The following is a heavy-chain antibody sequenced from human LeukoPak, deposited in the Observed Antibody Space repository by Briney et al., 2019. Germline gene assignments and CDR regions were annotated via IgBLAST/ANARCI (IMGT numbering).Heavy chain of an antibody. Sequence: PGGSPRLSCAASGFTFSSYAMSWLRQAPGKGLEWVSAISGSGGSTYYADSVKGRFTISRDNSKNTLYLQMNSLRAEDTAVYYCAKVLAANYYYYYMDVWGKGTTVTVSS. CDR3: AKVLAANYYYYYMDV. D-gene: IGHD2-15*01. V-gene: IGHV3-23*01. CDR2: ISGSGGST. CDR1: GFTFSSYA. J-gene: IGHJ6*03.